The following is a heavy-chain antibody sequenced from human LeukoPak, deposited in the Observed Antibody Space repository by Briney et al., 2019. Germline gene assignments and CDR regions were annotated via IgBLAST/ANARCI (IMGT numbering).Heavy chain of an antibody. CDR3: AREGIAVAVDY. CDR2: INPSGGST. V-gene: IGHV1-46*01. D-gene: IGHD6-19*01. J-gene: IGHJ4*02. CDR1: GYTFTSYY. Sequence: VASVKVSCKASGYTFTSYYMHWVRHAPGQGLEWMGIINPSGGSTSYAQKFQGRVTMTRDTSTSTVYMELSSLRSEDTAVYYCAREGIAVAVDYWGQGTLVTVSS.